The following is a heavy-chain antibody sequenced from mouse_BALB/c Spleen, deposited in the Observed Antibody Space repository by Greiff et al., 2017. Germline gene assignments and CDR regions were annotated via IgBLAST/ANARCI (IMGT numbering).Heavy chain of an antibody. J-gene: IGHJ3*01. CDR2: INPYNDGT. V-gene: IGHV1-14*01. D-gene: IGHD1-1*01. CDR1: GYTFTSYV. Sequence: EVKLQESGPELVKPGASVKMSCKASGYTFTSYVMHWVKQKPGQGLEWIGYINPYNDGTKYNEKFKGKATLTSDKSSSTAYMELSSLTSEDSAVYYCARGDYGSSYWFAYWGQGTLVTVSA. CDR3: ARGDYGSSYWFAY.